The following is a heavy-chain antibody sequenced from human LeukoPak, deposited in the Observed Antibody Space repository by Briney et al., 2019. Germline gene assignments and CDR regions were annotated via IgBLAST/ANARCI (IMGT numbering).Heavy chain of an antibody. CDR1: GLTFSDYS. Sequence: GGSLRLSCAASGLTFSDYSMTWVRQAPGKGLFWVSGISAGGGSTYYADSVKGRFSISRDNSRNTLYLQMNSLRAEDTAVYYCANNLGYSSSWDLFYNWGQGTLVTVSS. CDR3: ANNLGYSSSWDLFYN. J-gene: IGHJ4*02. V-gene: IGHV3-23*01. D-gene: IGHD6-13*01. CDR2: ISAGGGST.